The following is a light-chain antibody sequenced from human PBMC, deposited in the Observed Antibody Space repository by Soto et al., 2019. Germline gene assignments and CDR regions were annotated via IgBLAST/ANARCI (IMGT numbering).Light chain of an antibody. J-gene: IGKJ1*01. CDR2: GAS. CDR1: QSVSSSY. V-gene: IGKV3-20*01. Sequence: PGERATLSCRASQSVSSSYLAWYQQKPGQAPRLLIYGASSRATGIPDRFSGSGSGTDFTLTISRLEPEDFAVYYCQQYGSSKTFGQGTKVEIK. CDR3: QQYGSSKT.